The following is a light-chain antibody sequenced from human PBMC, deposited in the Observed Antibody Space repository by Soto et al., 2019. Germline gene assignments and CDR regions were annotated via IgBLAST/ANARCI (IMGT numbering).Light chain of an antibody. CDR1: TSNIGNNS. CDR2: DNN. J-gene: IGLJ3*02. Sequence: QSALTQPPSVSATPRQKVTISCSGSTSNIGNNSVSWYQQLPGTAPKLLIYDNNKRPSGIPDRFSGSRSGTSATLGITGLQTWDEADYYCETWDASLSAGMFGGGTKVTVL. CDR3: ETWDASLSAGM. V-gene: IGLV1-51*01.